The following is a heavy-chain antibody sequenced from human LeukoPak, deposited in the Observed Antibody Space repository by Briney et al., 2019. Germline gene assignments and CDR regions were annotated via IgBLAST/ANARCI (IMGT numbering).Heavy chain of an antibody. V-gene: IGHV1-3*03. J-gene: IGHJ3*02. CDR1: GYSFNRQG. CDR2: INAGNGNT. Sequence: ASVKVSCKASGYSFNRQGMNWVRQAPGQRLEWMGWINAGNGNTKYSQEFQGRVTITRDTSASTGYMELSSLRYEDMAVYYCATGAVGATGAFDIWGQGTMVTVSS. D-gene: IGHD1-26*01. CDR3: ATGAVGATGAFDI.